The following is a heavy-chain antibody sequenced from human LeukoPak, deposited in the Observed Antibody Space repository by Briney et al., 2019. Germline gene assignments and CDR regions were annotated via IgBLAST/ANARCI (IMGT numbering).Heavy chain of an antibody. CDR2: IIPILGIA. V-gene: IGHV1-69*04. Sequence: SVKVSCKASGGTFSSYAISWVRQAPGQGLEWMGRIIPILGIANYAQKFQGRVTITADESTSTAYMELSSLRSEDTAVYYCASHYYDSGDASYDYWGQGTLVTVSS. CDR1: GGTFSSYA. J-gene: IGHJ4*02. CDR3: ASHYYDSGDASYDY. D-gene: IGHD3-22*01.